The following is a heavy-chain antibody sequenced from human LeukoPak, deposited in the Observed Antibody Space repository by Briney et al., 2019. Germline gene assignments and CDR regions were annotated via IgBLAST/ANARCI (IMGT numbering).Heavy chain of an antibody. CDR1: GFTFSSYG. Sequence: PGGSLRLSCAASGFTFSSYGMHWVRQAPGKGLEWVAVISYDGSNKYYADSVKGRFTISRDNSKNTLYLQMNSLRAEDTAAYYCAKDRYYDSSGYPYYYGMDVWGQGTTVTVSS. CDR3: AKDRYYDSSGYPYYYGMDV. V-gene: IGHV3-30*18. D-gene: IGHD3-22*01. CDR2: ISYDGSNK. J-gene: IGHJ6*02.